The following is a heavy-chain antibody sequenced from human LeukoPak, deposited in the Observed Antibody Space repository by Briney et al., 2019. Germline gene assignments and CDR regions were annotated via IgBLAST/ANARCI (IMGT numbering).Heavy chain of an antibody. CDR3: ARQSVDSSGYWDY. CDR1: GFTFSSYA. V-gene: IGHV3-30-3*01. Sequence: GGSLRLSCAASGFTFSSYAMHWVRQAPGKGLEWVAVISYDGSNKYYADSVKGRFTISRDNSKNTLYLQMNSLRAEDTAVYYCARQSVDSSGYWDYWGQGTLVTVSS. D-gene: IGHD3-22*01. J-gene: IGHJ4*02. CDR2: ISYDGSNK.